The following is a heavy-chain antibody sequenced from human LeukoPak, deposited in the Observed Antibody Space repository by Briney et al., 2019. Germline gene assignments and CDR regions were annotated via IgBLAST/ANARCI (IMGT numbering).Heavy chain of an antibody. J-gene: IGHJ5*02. D-gene: IGHD3-9*01. Sequence: SETLSLTCAVYGGSFSGYYWSWIRQPPGKGLEWVGEINHSGSTNYNPSLKSRVTISADTSKNQFSLKLSSVTAADTAVYYCARGGRDWFHTPRFDPWGQGTLVTVSS. CDR2: INHSGST. CDR3: ARGGRDWFHTPRFDP. V-gene: IGHV4-34*01. CDR1: GGSFSGYY.